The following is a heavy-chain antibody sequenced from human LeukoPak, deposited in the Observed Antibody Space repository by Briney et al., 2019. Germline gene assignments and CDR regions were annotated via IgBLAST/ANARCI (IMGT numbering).Heavy chain of an antibody. Sequence: ASVKVSCKPSGYTFNTYYMHWVRQAPGQGLEWIGRINPNSGGTNYARKFQGRVTMTRDTSISTGYMEVSRLRSDDTAVYYCARAPYYGSGSYYPYWGQGTLVTVSS. J-gene: IGHJ4*02. CDR2: INPNSGGT. CDR1: GYTFNTYY. CDR3: ARAPYYGSGSYYPY. D-gene: IGHD3-10*01. V-gene: IGHV1-2*06.